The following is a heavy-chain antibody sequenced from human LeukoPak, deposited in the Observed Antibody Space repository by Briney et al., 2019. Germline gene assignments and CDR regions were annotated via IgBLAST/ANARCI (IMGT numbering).Heavy chain of an antibody. J-gene: IGHJ3*02. CDR1: GYTFTSYY. CDR2: INPSGGST. D-gene: IGHD3-10*01. Sequence: ASVKVSCKASGYTFTSYYMHWVRQAPGQGVGWRGIINPSGGSTSYAQKFQGRVTMTRDTPTSTVYMELSSLRSEDAAVYYCARIVEAVDYYVSGSPPEGAFDIWGQGTMVTVSS. V-gene: IGHV1-46*01. CDR3: ARIVEAVDYYVSGSPPEGAFDI.